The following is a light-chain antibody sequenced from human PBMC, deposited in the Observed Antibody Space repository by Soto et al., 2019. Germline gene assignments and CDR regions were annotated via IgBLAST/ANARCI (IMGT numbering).Light chain of an antibody. CDR1: QSISIN. CDR3: QQYNNWPQIT. J-gene: IGKJ1*01. Sequence: EIVMTQSPATLSVSPGERAILSCRASQSISINLAWYQQKPGQAPRLLIYAASNRATGVPARFSGSWSGTEFTLTISSLQSEDFAVYYCQQYNNWPQITFGQGTKVDIK. V-gene: IGKV3-15*01. CDR2: AAS.